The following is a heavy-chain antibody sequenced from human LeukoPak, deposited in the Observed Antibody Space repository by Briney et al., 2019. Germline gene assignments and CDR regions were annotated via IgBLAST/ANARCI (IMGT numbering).Heavy chain of an antibody. V-gene: IGHV3-7*01. J-gene: IGHJ4*02. CDR1: GFTFSSSW. Sequence: GGSLRLSYAASGFTFSSSWMSWVRQAPGKGLEWVANIKQDGSEKYYVDSVKGRFTISRDNAKNSLYLQMNSLRAEDTAVYYCAKEFLVAATFDYWGQGTLVTVSS. D-gene: IGHD2-15*01. CDR2: IKQDGSEK. CDR3: AKEFLVAATFDY.